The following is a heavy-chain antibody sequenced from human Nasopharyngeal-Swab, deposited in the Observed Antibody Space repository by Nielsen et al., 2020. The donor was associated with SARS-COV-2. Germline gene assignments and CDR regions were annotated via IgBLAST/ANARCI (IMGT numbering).Heavy chain of an antibody. J-gene: IGHJ3*02. CDR1: GFTFDDHA. V-gene: IGHV3-9*01. CDR3: AKDKGRSISPVEGSLDI. Sequence: GGSLRLSCAASGFTFDDHAMHWVRQAPGKGLEWASGIIWNGDSRGYADSVKGRFTISRDSAKKSLYLQMNSLRPDDTALYYCAKDKGRSISPVEGSLDIWGQGTMVTVSS. CDR2: IIWNGDSR. D-gene: IGHD4-23*01.